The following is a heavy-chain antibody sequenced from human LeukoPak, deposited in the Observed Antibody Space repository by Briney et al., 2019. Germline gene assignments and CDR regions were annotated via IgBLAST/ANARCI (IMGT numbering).Heavy chain of an antibody. D-gene: IGHD2-21*02. CDR1: GGTFSSYA. Sequence: GSSVKVSCKASGGTFSSYAISWVRQAPGQGLEWMGGIIPIFGTANYAQKFQGRVTITADESTSTAYMELSSLRSEDTAVYYCAREPLAYCGGDCYLFDYWGQGTLVTVSS. J-gene: IGHJ4*02. CDR2: IIPIFGTA. V-gene: IGHV1-69*01. CDR3: AREPLAYCGGDCYLFDY.